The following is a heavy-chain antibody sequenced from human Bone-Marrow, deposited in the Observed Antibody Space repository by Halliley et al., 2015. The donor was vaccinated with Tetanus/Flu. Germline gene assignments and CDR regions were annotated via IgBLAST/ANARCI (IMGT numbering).Heavy chain of an antibody. D-gene: IGHD4-17*01. V-gene: IGHV3-48*03. CDR2: ISGSGSTI. J-gene: IGHJ6*02. Sequence: GLGWVSYISGSGSTISYAASVKGRFTISRDNAESSLFLQMDSLRGEDTAVYYCARGGLRLDVWGQGTSVTVSS. CDR3: ARGGLRLDV.